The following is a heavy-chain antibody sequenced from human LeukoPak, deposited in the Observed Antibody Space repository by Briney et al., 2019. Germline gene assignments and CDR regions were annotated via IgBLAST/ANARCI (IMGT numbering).Heavy chain of an antibody. D-gene: IGHD4-11*01. Sequence: GGSLRLSCVVSGLTVSSNYMNWVRQAPGKGLEGVSSISSSSSYIYYADSVKGRFTISRDNAKNSLYLQMNSLRAEDTAVYYCARDHYSDDAFDIWGQGTMVTVSS. CDR2: ISSSSSYI. CDR1: GLTVSSNY. J-gene: IGHJ3*02. CDR3: ARDHYSDDAFDI. V-gene: IGHV3-21*01.